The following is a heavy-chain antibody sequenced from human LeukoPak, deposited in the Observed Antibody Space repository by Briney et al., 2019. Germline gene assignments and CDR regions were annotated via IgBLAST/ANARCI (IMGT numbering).Heavy chain of an antibody. J-gene: IGHJ4*02. CDR2: ISAYNGNT. D-gene: IGHD5-18*01. V-gene: IGHV1-18*01. CDR1: GYTFTSYG. Sequence: GASVKVSCKASGYTFTSYGISWVRQATGQGLEWMGWISAYNGNTNYAQKLQGRVTMTTDTSTSTAYMELRSLRSDDTAVYYCARESSLRYSYGAPFDYWGQGTLVTVSS. CDR3: ARESSLRYSYGAPFDY.